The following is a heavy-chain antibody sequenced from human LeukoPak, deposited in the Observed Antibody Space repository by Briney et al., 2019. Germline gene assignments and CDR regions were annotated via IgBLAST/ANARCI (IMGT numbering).Heavy chain of an antibody. D-gene: IGHD3-10*01. CDR3: AKVPTYFYGSGSFSHYFVS. CDR1: GFTFSSYA. CDR2: ISGSGGST. V-gene: IGHV3-23*01. Sequence: PGGSLRLSCAASGFTFSSYAMRWVRQAPGKGLEWVSAISGSGGSTYYADSVKGRFTISRDNSKNTLYLQMNSLRAEDTAVYYCAKVPTYFYGSGSFSHYFVSWGQGALVTASS. J-gene: IGHJ4*02.